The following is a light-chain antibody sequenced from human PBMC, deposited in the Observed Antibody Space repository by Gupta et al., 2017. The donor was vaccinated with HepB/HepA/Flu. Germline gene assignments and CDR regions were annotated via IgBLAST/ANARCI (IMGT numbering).Light chain of an antibody. J-gene: IGLJ3*02. CDR1: RSDVGSYNL. V-gene: IGLV2-23*02. CDR2: EVS. Sequence: QSALTQPASVSGSPGQSITISCTGTRSDVGSYNLVSWYQQHPGKAPKLMIYEVSKWPSGVSNRFSGSKSANTASLTISGLQAEDEADYYCCSYAGNNWVFGGGTKLTVL. CDR3: CSYAGNNWV.